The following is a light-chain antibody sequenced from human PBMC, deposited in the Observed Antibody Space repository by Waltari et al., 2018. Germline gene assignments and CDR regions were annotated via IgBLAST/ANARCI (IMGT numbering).Light chain of an antibody. Sequence: DIVMTQSPLSLPVTPGEPASISCRSSQSILHSNGYNYLDWYLQKPGQSPQLLIYLGSNRASGVPDRFSGSGSDTDFTLKISRVEAEDVGVYYCMQALQTPLTFGPGTKVDIK. CDR2: LGS. CDR1: QSILHSNGYNY. CDR3: MQALQTPLT. J-gene: IGKJ3*01. V-gene: IGKV2-28*01.